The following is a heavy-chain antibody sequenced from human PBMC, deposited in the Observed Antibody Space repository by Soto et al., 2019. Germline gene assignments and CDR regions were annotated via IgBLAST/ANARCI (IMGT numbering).Heavy chain of an antibody. CDR2: MNPNSGNT. Sequence: GASVKVSCKASGYTFTSYDINWVRQATGQGLEWMGWMNPNSGNTGYAQKFQGRVTMTRNTSISTAYMELSSLRSEDTAVYYCARSGAIVAYYYYYMDVWGKGTTVTVS. CDR1: GYTFTSYD. CDR3: ARSGAIVAYYYYYMDV. D-gene: IGHD2-15*01. V-gene: IGHV1-8*01. J-gene: IGHJ6*03.